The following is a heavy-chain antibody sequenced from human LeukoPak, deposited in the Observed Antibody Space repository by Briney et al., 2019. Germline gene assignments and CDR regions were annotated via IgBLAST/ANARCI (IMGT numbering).Heavy chain of an antibody. Sequence: PSETLSLTCVVCRYSISSGYYWGWIRQPPGKGLEWIGEINHSGSTDYNPSLKIRVTISLDTSKNQFSLKLTSVTAADTALYYCAKAPYLSSGSWGQGILVAVSS. V-gene: IGHV4-38-2*01. CDR1: RYSISSGYY. J-gene: IGHJ3*01. CDR3: AKAPYLSSGS. CDR2: INHSGST. D-gene: IGHD3-22*01.